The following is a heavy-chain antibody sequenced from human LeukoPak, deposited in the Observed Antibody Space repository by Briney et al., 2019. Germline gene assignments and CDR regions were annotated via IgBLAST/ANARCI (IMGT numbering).Heavy chain of an antibody. CDR3: ARAVPLAWEPLWYFDY. CDR1: GGSISSYY. J-gene: IGHJ4*02. CDR2: IYYSGST. D-gene: IGHD1-26*01. Sequence: SETQSLTCTASGGSISSYYWSWIRQPPGKGLEWIGYIYYSGSTNYNPSLKSRVTISVDTSKNQFSLKLSSVTAADTAVYYCARAVPLAWEPLWYFDYWGQGTLVTVSS. V-gene: IGHV4-59*01.